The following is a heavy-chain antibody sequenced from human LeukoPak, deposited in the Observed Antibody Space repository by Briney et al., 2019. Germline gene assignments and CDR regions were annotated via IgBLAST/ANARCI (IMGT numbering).Heavy chain of an antibody. Sequence: SETLSLTCTVYGGSISSSSYYWGWIRQPPGKGLEWSGSIYYSGSTYYNPSLKSRVTISVDTSKNQFSLKLSSVTAADTAVYYCARAGTEYSSSSGLGFDYWGQGTLVTVSS. CDR2: IYYSGST. J-gene: IGHJ4*02. CDR1: GGSISSSSYY. D-gene: IGHD6-6*01. CDR3: ARAGTEYSSSSGLGFDY. V-gene: IGHV4-39*07.